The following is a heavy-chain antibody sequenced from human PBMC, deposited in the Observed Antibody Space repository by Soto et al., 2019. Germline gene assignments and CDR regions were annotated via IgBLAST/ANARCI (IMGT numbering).Heavy chain of an antibody. D-gene: IGHD5-12*01. CDR2: IYYSGST. Sequence: SETLSLTCTVSGGSVSSGSYYWSWIRQPPGKGLEWIGYIYYSGSTNYNPSLKSRVTISVDTSKNQFSLKLSSVTAADTAVYYRARVLYLGYSGYEFDYWGQGTLVTVSS. CDR1: GGSVSSGSYY. J-gene: IGHJ4*02. CDR3: ARVLYLGYSGYEFDY. V-gene: IGHV4-61*01.